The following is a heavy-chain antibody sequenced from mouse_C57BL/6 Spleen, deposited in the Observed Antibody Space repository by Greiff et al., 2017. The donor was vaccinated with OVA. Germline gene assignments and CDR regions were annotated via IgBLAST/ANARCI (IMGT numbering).Heavy chain of an antibody. D-gene: IGHD1-1*01. V-gene: IGHV1-55*01. Sequence: QVQLQQPGAELVKPGASVKMSCKASGYTFTSYWITWVKQRPGQGLEWIGDIYPGSGSTTYNEKFKSKATLTGDTSSSTAYMQLSSLTSEDSAVYYCAAAYGSSWGFAYWGQGTLVTVSA. J-gene: IGHJ3*01. CDR1: GYTFTSYW. CDR3: AAAYGSSWGFAY. CDR2: IYPGSGST.